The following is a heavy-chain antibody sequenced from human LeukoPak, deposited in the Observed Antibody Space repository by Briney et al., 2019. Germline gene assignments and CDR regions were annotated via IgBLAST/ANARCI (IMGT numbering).Heavy chain of an antibody. CDR3: ARVAGWHWFDP. V-gene: IGHV3-23*01. D-gene: IGHD6-19*01. Sequence: GGSVTLFCAPCGFPFSSYGMSWLRPPPGRGLEWVSSIRPSGDNTYYGDSVKGRFTISRDNSKNTVYLQMNNMRVDDTAVYYWARVAGWHWFDPWGQGTLVTVSS. J-gene: IGHJ5*02. CDR2: IRPSGDNT. CDR1: GFPFSSYG.